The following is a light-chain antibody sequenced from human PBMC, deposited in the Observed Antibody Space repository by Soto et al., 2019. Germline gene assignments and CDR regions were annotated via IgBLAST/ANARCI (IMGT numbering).Light chain of an antibody. J-gene: IGLJ1*01. V-gene: IGLV1-40*01. CDR1: NSNIGAAYD. CDR2: GNG. CDR3: QSYDSSLSGSEV. Sequence: QSVLTQPPSVSGAPGQRVTISCTGDNSNIGAAYDVHWYQHFPGTPPKLLISGNGNRPSGVPDRFSGSKSGTSASLAITGLQAEDEADYYCQSYDSSLSGSEVFGTGTKLTVL.